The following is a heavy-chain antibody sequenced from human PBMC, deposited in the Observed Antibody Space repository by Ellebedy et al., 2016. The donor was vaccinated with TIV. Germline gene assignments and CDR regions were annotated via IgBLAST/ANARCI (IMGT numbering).Heavy chain of an antibody. CDR1: EFTFSSYW. D-gene: IGHD6-13*01. V-gene: IGHV3-7*04. CDR2: IKRDGSET. CDR3: VRASSWSNFDY. Sequence: GGSLRLXCLASEFTFSSYWMTWVRQAPGKGLEWVANIKRDGSETSYVDSVKGRFTISRDNAKNSLYLQMDSLRAEDTAVYYCVRASSWSNFDYWGQGTLVTVSS. J-gene: IGHJ4*02.